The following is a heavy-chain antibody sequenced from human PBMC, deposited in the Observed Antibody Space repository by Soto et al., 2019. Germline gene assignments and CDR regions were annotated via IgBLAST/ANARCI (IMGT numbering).Heavy chain of an antibody. Sequence: QVQLQESGPGLVKPSQTLSLTCTVSGGSISSGGYFWSWIRQHPGKGLEWIGFIYYSGSTYYNPSLKSRVTIAVDTSKNQFSLKLSSVTAADPAVYYGASEGAAPHYYYGMDVWGQGTTVTVSS. CDR1: GGSISSGGYF. CDR2: IYYSGST. J-gene: IGHJ6*02. D-gene: IGHD6-6*01. V-gene: IGHV4-31*03. CDR3: ASEGAAPHYYYGMDV.